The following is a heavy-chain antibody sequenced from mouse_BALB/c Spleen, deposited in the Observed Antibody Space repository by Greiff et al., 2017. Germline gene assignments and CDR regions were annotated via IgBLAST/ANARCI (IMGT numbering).Heavy chain of an antibody. CDR3: AREALRYFDY. CDR2: INPSNGRT. V-gene: IGHV1S81*02. J-gene: IGHJ2*01. CDR1: GYTFTSYW. Sequence: QVQLKQPGAELVKPGASVKLSCKASGYTFTSYWMHWVKQRPGQGLEWIGEINPSNGRTNYNEKFKSKATLTVDKSSSTAYMQLSSLTSEDSAVYYCAREALRYFDYWGQGTTLTVSS.